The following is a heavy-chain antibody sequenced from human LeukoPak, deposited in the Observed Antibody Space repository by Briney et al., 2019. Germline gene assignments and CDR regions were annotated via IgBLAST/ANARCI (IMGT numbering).Heavy chain of an antibody. Sequence: SETLSLTCTVSGGSISSYYWSWIRQPAGKGLEWIGRIYTSGSPKYNPSLRSRVIMSLDTSRNQLSLKLTSVTAADTAVYYCARDEGDYVFAFDIWGQGTMVTVSS. CDR1: GGSISSYY. CDR3: ARDEGDYVFAFDI. CDR2: IYTSGSP. D-gene: IGHD4-17*01. J-gene: IGHJ3*02. V-gene: IGHV4-4*07.